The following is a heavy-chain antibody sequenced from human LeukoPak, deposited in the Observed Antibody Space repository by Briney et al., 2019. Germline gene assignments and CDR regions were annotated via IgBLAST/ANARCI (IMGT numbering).Heavy chain of an antibody. D-gene: IGHD2-2*01. V-gene: IGHV1-18*01. J-gene: IGHJ6*02. CDR2: ISAYNGNT. CDR1: GYTFTSYG. Sequence: ASVKVSCKASGYTFTSYGISRVRQAPGQGLEWMGWISAYNGNTNYAQKLQGRVTMTTDTSTSTAYMELRSLRSDDTAVYYCARDLVVVPAASMDVWGQGTTVTVSS. CDR3: ARDLVVVPAASMDV.